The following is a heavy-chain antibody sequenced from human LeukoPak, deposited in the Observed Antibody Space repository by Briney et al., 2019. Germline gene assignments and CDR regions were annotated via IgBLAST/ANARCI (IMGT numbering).Heavy chain of an antibody. D-gene: IGHD4-23*01. Sequence: SVTLSCTASGFTFTSSAVQWVRQARGQRLEWIGWIVVGSGNTNYAQKFQERVTITRDMSTSTVYMELSSMRSEDTAVYYCAAEGRPTVVTFRKEAVDLWGQGTRVTVSS. J-gene: IGHJ3*01. V-gene: IGHV1-58*01. CDR1: GFTFTSSA. CDR3: AAEGRPTVVTFRKEAVDL. CDR2: IVVGSGNT.